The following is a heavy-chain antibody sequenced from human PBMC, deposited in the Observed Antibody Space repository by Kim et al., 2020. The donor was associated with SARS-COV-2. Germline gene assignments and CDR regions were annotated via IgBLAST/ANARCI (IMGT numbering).Heavy chain of an antibody. V-gene: IGHV6-1*01. CDR1: GDSVSSNSAA. Sequence: SQTLSLTCAISGDSVSSNSAAWHWIRQSPSRGLEWLGRTYYRSKWYNDYAVSVKSRITINPDTSKNQFSLQLNSVTPEDTAVYYCAREAPDCSSTSCSYYYYYYMDVWGKGTTVTVSS. J-gene: IGHJ6*03. CDR2: TYYRSKWYN. D-gene: IGHD2-2*01. CDR3: AREAPDCSSTSCSYYYYYYMDV.